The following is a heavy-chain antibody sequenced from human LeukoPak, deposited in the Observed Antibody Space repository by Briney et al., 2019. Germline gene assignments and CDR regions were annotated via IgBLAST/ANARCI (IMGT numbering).Heavy chain of an antibody. V-gene: IGHV1-2*02. CDR1: GYTCTGYG. CDR3: AKSRLRVGGTNDAFDI. CDR2: INPNSGGT. Sequence: ASVKVSCKASGYTCTGYGISWVRQATGQGLEWMGWINPNSGGTNYAQKFQGRVTMTRDTSITTAYMELSRLRSDDTAVYYCAKSRLRVGGTNDAFDIWGQGTRVTVSS. J-gene: IGHJ3*02. D-gene: IGHD6-19*01.